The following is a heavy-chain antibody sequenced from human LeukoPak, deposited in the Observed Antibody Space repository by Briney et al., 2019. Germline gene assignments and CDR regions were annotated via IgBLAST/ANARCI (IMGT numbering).Heavy chain of an antibody. J-gene: IGHJ4*02. CDR2: ISYDGSNK. D-gene: IGHD2-2*01. Sequence: GRSLRLSCAASGFTFSSYAMHWVRQAPGKGLERVAVISYDGSNKYYADSVKGRFTISRDNAKDSLYLQMNSLRAEDTAVYYCARDGIVVVPAAFDYWGQGTLVTVSS. V-gene: IGHV3-30*04. CDR1: GFTFSSYA. CDR3: ARDGIVVVPAAFDY.